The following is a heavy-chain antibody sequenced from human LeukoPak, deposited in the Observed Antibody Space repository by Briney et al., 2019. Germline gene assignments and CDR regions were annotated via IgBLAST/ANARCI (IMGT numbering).Heavy chain of an antibody. CDR3: AKDLGAAAGKPPRSL. V-gene: IGHV3-30*18. CDR2: ISYDGSNK. CDR1: GFTFSSYG. D-gene: IGHD6-13*01. Sequence: PGGSLRLSCAASGFTFSSYGMHWVRQAPGKGLEWVAVISYDGSNKYYADSVKGRFTISRDNSKNTLYLQMNSLRAEDTAVYYCAKDLGAAAGKPPRSLWGQGTLVTVSS. J-gene: IGHJ4*02.